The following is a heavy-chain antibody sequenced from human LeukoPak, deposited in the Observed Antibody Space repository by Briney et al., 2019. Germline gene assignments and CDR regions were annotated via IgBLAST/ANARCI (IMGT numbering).Heavy chain of an antibody. D-gene: IGHD3-10*01. CDR2: INHSGST. CDR1: GGSFICYY. CDR3: ARGRNYYGSGSYYNGWRMDV. J-gene: IGHJ6*04. V-gene: IGHV4-34*01. Sequence: SETLSLTCAVYGGSFICYYWSWIRQPPGKGLEWIGDINHSGSTNYNPSLKSRVTISVDTSKKQFSLKLSSVTAADTAVYYCARGRNYYGSGSYYNGWRMDVWGKGTTVTVSS.